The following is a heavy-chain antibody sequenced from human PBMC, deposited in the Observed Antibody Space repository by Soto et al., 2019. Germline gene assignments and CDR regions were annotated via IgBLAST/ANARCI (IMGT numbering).Heavy chain of an antibody. CDR1: GGSFSGYY. CDR3: ARGGFWSGYYFAY. J-gene: IGHJ4*02. V-gene: IGHV4-34*01. Sequence: SETLSLTCAVYGGSFSGYYWSWIRQPPGKGLEWIGEINHSGSTNYNPSLKSRVTISVDTSKNQFSLKRSSVTAADTAVYYCARGGFWSGYYFAYWGQGTLVTVSS. CDR2: INHSGST. D-gene: IGHD3-3*01.